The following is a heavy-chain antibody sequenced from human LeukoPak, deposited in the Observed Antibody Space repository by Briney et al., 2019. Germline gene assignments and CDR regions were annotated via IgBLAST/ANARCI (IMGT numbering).Heavy chain of an antibody. CDR1: GVSFSAYY. Sequence: SETLSLTCAVYGVSFSAYYWTSIRQSPGKGLEWIGEINHRGNTNYNPSLKSRLTISVDTSKNQFSLKLGSVTAADTAMYYCASSVGSTDYWGQGALVTVSS. CDR2: INHRGNT. J-gene: IGHJ4*02. V-gene: IGHV4-34*01. D-gene: IGHD1-26*01. CDR3: ASSVGSTDY.